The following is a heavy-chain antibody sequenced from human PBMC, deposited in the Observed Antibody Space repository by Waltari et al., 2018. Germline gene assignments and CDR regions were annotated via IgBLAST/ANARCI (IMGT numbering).Heavy chain of an antibody. CDR1: GGSISSYY. CDR3: ASLMVAVAGTRDYYYMDV. D-gene: IGHD6-19*01. J-gene: IGHJ6*03. CDR2: IYYSGRT. V-gene: IGHV4-59*01. Sequence: QVQLQESGPGLVKPSETLSLTCTVSGGSISSYYWSWIRQPPGKGLEWIGYIYYSGRTNYHPSLKSRVTISVDTSKNQFSLKLSSVTAADTAVYYCASLMVAVAGTRDYYYMDVWGKGTTVTVSS.